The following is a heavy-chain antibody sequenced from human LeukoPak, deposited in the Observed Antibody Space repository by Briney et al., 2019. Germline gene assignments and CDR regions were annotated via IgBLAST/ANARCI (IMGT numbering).Heavy chain of an antibody. CDR3: ARTLDSALDG. CDR2: ISSSGRTV. D-gene: IGHD3/OR15-3a*01. J-gene: IGHJ6*04. V-gene: IGHV3-48*01. Sequence: GGYLRLSCAGSGFTFSSYNMNWVRQAPGKGLEWISYISSSGRTVYYAESVRGRSAISRDNARSSLYLQMAGLTAEDTAVYYCARTLDSALDGWGNGTTVTVSS. CDR1: GFTFSSYN.